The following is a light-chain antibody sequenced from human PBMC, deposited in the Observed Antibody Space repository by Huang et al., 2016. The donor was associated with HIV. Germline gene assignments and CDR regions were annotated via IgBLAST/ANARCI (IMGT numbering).Light chain of an antibody. Sequence: DIQMTQSPSTLSASVGDRVSITCRASQSISNWLAWYQQNPGKAPKLLIYKASSLDSGVPSRFSGSGSVTEITLTISSLQPDDFATYYCQQYNSYSRTFGQGTKVEIK. V-gene: IGKV1-5*03. CDR2: KAS. CDR3: QQYNSYSRT. J-gene: IGKJ1*01. CDR1: QSISNW.